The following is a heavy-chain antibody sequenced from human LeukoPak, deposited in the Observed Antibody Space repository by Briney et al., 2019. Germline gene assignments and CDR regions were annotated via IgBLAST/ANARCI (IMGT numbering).Heavy chain of an antibody. J-gene: IGHJ4*02. CDR3: AKDRGYCSGGSCYWGFYFDY. D-gene: IGHD2-15*01. CDR2: ISYDGSNK. V-gene: IGHV3-30*18. Sequence: GGSLRLSCAASGFTFSSYGMHWVRQAPGKGLEWVAVISYDGSNKYYPDSVKGRFTISRDNSKNTLYLQMNTLRAEDTAMYYCAKDRGYCSGGSCYWGFYFDYWGQGTLVTVSS. CDR1: GFTFSSYG.